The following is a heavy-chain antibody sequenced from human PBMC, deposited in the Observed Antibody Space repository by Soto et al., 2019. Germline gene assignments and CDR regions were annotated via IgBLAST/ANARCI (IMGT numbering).Heavy chain of an antibody. J-gene: IGHJ5*02. D-gene: IGHD3-22*01. Sequence: SETLSLTCTVSGGSISNSRYYWAWIRQPPGKGLEWIGSIYHTGNTYCNPSLRSRVTISVDTPKNQFSLKLTSVTAADTAVYYCARDYYDSSDYTTNWFDPWGQGTLVTVSS. CDR2: IYHTGNT. V-gene: IGHV4-39*01. CDR3: ARDYYDSSDYTTNWFDP. CDR1: GGSISNSRYY.